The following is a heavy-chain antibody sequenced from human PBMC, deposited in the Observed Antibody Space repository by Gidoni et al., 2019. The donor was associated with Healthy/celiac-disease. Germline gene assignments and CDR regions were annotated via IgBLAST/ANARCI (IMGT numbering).Heavy chain of an antibody. D-gene: IGHD3-10*01. V-gene: IGHV3-23*01. CDR3: AKDRDYYCSGSLIQSPMDV. Sequence: EVQLLESGGGLVQPGGSLRLSCAASGLPFSSYAMSWVRQAPGKGLEWVSAISGSGGSTYYADSVKGRFTISSDNSKHTLYLQMNSLRAEDTAVYYCAKDRDYYCSGSLIQSPMDVWGKGTTVTVSS. CDR2: ISGSGGST. J-gene: IGHJ6*03. CDR1: GLPFSSYA.